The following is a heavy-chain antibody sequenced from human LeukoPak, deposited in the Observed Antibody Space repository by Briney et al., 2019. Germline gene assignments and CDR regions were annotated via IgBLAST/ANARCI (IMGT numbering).Heavy chain of an antibody. CDR1: GLTFSGYW. J-gene: IGHJ4*02. CDR2: INQDGSEK. V-gene: IGHV3-7*01. CDR3: ASDGGPFDH. D-gene: IGHD3-3*01. Sequence: GGSLRLSCAASGLTFSGYWMSWVHQAPGKGLEWVANINQDGSEKYYLDSVRGRFTISRDNAKKSLNLQMNSLRVDDTAVYYCASDGGPFDHWGQGTLVTVSS.